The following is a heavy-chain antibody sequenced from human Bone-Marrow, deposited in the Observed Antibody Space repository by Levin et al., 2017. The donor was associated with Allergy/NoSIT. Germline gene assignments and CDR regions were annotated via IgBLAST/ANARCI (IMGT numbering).Heavy chain of an antibody. CDR2: ISYDGSNK. V-gene: IGHV3-30*18. D-gene: IGHD3-10*01. J-gene: IGHJ4*02. CDR3: AKGGDASVVGPCFDY. Sequence: GGSLRLSCAASGFTFSSYGMHWVRQAPGKGLEWVAVISYDGSNKYYADSVKGRFTISRDNSKNTLYLQMNSLRAEDTAVYYCAKGGDASVVGPCFDYWGQGTLVTVSS. CDR1: GFTFSSYG.